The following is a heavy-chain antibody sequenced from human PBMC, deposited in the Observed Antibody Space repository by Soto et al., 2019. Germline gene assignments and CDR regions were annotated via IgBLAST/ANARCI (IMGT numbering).Heavy chain of an antibody. CDR1: GGSISSGGYY. D-gene: IGHD3-10*01. V-gene: IGHV4-31*03. CDR2: IYYSGST. J-gene: IGHJ5*02. Sequence: QVQLQESGPGLVKPSQTLSLTCTVSGGSISSGGYYWSWIRQHPGKGLEWIGYIYYSGSTYYNPSLKSRVTISVDTSKNQFSLKLSSVTAADTAVYYCARDGSGSYYNQGWFDPWGQGTLVTVSS. CDR3: ARDGSGSYYNQGWFDP.